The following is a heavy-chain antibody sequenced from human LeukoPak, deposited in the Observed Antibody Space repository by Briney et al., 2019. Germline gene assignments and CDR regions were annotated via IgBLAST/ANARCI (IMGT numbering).Heavy chain of an antibody. CDR3: ARYYSHTSAWSEGGLDQ. Sequence: GGSLRLSCAASGFTFSSYGMHWVRQAPGKGLEWVAFIRYDGSNKYYADSVKGRFTISRDNSKNTLYLQMNSLRAEDTAVYYCARYYSHTSAWSEGGLDQWGQGTLVTVSS. D-gene: IGHD6-19*01. V-gene: IGHV3-30*02. CDR1: GFTFSSYG. J-gene: IGHJ4*02. CDR2: IRYDGSNK.